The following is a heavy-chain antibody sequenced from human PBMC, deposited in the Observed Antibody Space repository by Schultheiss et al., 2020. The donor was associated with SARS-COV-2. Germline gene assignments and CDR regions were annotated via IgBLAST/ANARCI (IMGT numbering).Heavy chain of an antibody. CDR2: INSEGSST. CDR1: GFTFSSYW. CDR3: AKDQDFSSIVNLAS. D-gene: IGHD6-6*01. J-gene: IGHJ5*02. V-gene: IGHV3-74*01. Sequence: GGSLRLSCAASGFTFSSYWMHWVRQAPGKGLVWVSRINSEGSSTSYADSVKGRFTISRDNAKNSLYLQMNSLRAEDTAVYYCAKDQDFSSIVNLASWGQGTLVTVSS.